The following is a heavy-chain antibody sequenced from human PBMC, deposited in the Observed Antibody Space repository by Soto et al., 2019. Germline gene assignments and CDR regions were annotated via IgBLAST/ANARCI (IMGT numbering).Heavy chain of an antibody. D-gene: IGHD3-22*01. Sequence: QITLKESGPALVRPTQTLTLTCTFSGFSLTTSGAGVGWIRQPPGKALEWLALIYWNDDQRYSPSLKSRLTITKDPSKSQVVLTMANMDPVDTATYSCARYYYDTSGYFDAFDFWGQGTLVTVSS. CDR2: IYWNDDQ. CDR3: ARYYYDTSGYFDAFDF. V-gene: IGHV2-5*01. CDR1: GFSLTTSGAG. J-gene: IGHJ3*01.